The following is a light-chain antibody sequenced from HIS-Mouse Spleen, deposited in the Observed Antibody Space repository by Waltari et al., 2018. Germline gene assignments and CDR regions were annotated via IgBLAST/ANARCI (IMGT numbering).Light chain of an antibody. V-gene: IGLV2-23*01. CDR3: CSYAGSSPYVV. Sequence: QSALTQPASVSGSPGQSITISCTGTSSDVGSYNLVSWYQQHPGKAPKLMIYEGSKRPSGVSNRFSGSKSGNTAPLTISGLQAEDEADYYCCSYAGSSPYVVFGGGTKLTVL. CDR1: SSDVGSYNL. J-gene: IGLJ2*01. CDR2: EGS.